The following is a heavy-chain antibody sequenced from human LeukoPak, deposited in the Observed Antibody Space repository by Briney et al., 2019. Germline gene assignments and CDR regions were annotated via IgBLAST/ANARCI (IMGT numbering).Heavy chain of an antibody. CDR3: AKDRRFFWSGSDY. J-gene: IGHJ4*02. V-gene: IGHV3-23*01. CDR2: NSGSGGST. D-gene: IGHD3-3*01. CDR1: GFPFSSYA. Sequence: GGSLRLFCAASGFPFSSYAMRWVRQAPGKGLEWVSANSGSGGSTYYADSVKGRFTIPRDNSKNTLYLQMNSLRAEVTAVYYCAKDRRFFWSGSDYWGQGTLVTVSS.